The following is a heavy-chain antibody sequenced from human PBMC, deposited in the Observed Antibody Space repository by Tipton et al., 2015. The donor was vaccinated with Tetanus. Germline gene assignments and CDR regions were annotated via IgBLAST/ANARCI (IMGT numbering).Heavy chain of an antibody. J-gene: IGHJ6*02. D-gene: IGHD3-3*01. Sequence: TLSLTCTVSGGSISSSSYYWGWIRQPPGKGLEWIGSIYYSGSTYYNASLKSRVTISVDTSKNQFSLKLSSVTAADTAVYYYARDHVAIFGVVNKGAFYYYGMDVWGQGTTVTVSS. CDR1: GGSISSSSYY. V-gene: IGHV4-39*07. CDR2: IYYSGST. CDR3: ARDHVAIFGVVNKGAFYYYGMDV.